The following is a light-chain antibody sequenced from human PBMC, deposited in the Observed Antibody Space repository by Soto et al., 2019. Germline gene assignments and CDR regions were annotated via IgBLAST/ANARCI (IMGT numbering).Light chain of an antibody. V-gene: IGKV1-39*01. Sequence: DIQMTQTPSSLSASVGDRVTMTCRSSQSISSYLNWYQQKPGKAPKLLIYAASSLQSGVPSRFSGSGSGTDFTLTISSLQPEDFATYYCQQYYSYLALTFGGGTKVDIK. J-gene: IGKJ4*01. CDR2: AAS. CDR1: QSISSY. CDR3: QQYYSYLALT.